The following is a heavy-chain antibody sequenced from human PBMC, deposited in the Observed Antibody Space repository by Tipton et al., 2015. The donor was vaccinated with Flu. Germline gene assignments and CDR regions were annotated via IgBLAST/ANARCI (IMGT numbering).Heavy chain of an antibody. V-gene: IGHV4-4*07. J-gene: IGHJ5*02. Sequence: LRLSCTVLGDSITTYFWTWVRQPAGEGLQWIGRVSTSGYTYHNPSLKSRVTMSADTSKRQISLKMTSVTAADTAIYYCVRDDIVLGGGRNWFDAWGQGILVTVSS. CDR1: GDSITTYF. CDR2: VSTSGYT. D-gene: IGHD3-10*02. CDR3: VRDDIVLGGGRNWFDA.